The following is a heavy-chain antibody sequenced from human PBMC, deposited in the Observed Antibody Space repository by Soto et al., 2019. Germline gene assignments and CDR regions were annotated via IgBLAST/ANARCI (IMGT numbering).Heavy chain of an antibody. D-gene: IGHD2-15*01. J-gene: IGHJ6*03. CDR2: IYYSGST. CDR3: ARGYCSGGSCYHWDYYYYYMDV. Sequence: GGSISSSSYYWGWIRQPPGKGLEWIGSIYYSGSTNYNPSLKSRVTISVDTSKNQFSLKLSSVTAADTAVYYCARGYCSGGSCYHWDYYYYYMDVWGKGTTVTVSS. V-gene: IGHV4-39*07. CDR1: GGSISSSSYY.